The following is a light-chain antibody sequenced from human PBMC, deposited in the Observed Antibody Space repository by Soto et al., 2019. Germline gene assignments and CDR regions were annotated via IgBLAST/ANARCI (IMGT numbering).Light chain of an antibody. CDR3: QQRSNSPLYT. V-gene: IGKV3-11*01. CDR2: DAS. Sequence: EIVLTQSPATLSLSPGERATLSCRASQSVSSYLAWYQQKPGQAPRLLIYDASSRANGIPARFSGSGSGTDFTLTISSLEPEDFAVYFCQQRSNSPLYTCGQGTKLEIK. CDR1: QSVSSY. J-gene: IGKJ2*01.